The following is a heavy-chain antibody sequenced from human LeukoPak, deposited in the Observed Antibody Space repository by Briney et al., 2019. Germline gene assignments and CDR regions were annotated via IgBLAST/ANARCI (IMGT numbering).Heavy chain of an antibody. Sequence: GGSLRLSCTASGFTFSSYWMHWVRQAPGKGLVWVSRINSDGSSTSYADSVKGRFTISRDNAKNTLYLQMNSLRAEDTAVYYCARGDYGDYYFDYWGQGTLVNVSS. CDR2: INSDGSST. CDR3: ARGDYGDYYFDY. CDR1: GFTFSSYW. V-gene: IGHV3-74*01. J-gene: IGHJ4*02. D-gene: IGHD4-17*01.